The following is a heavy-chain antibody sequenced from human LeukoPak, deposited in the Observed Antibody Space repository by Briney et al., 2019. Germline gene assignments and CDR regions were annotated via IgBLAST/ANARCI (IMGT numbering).Heavy chain of an antibody. Sequence: PGGSLRLSCTASGFTFGDYAMSWVRQAPGKGLERVGFIRSKAYGGTTEYAASVKGRFTISRDDSKSIAYLQMNSLKTEDTAVYYCTRDFVSAAGTSYYYGMDVWGKGTTVTVSS. CDR1: GFTFGDYA. CDR2: IRSKAYGGTT. V-gene: IGHV3-49*04. CDR3: TRDFVSAAGTSYYYGMDV. J-gene: IGHJ6*04. D-gene: IGHD6-13*01.